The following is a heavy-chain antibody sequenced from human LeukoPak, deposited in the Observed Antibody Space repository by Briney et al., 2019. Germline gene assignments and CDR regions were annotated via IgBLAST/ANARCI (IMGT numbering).Heavy chain of an antibody. V-gene: IGHV4-31*03. CDR3: ARAAPDSSGYYPKVDY. D-gene: IGHD3-22*01. Sequence: SETLSLTCTVSGGSISSGGYYWSWIRQHPGKGLEWIGYIYYGGSTYYNPSLKSRVTISVDTSKHQFSLTLSSVTAADRAGYYCARAAPDSSGYYPKVDYWGQGTLVTVSS. J-gene: IGHJ4*02. CDR2: IYYGGST. CDR1: GGSISSGGYY.